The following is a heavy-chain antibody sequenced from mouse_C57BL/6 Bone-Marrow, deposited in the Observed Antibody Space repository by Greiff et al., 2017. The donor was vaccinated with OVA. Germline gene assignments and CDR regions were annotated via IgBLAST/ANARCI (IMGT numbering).Heavy chain of an antibody. D-gene: IGHD1-1*01. J-gene: IGHJ1*03. CDR1: GFTFSSYA. Sequence: EVKLMESGGGLVKPGGSLKLSCAASGFTFSSYAMSWVRQTPEKRLEWVATISDGGSYTYYPDNVKGRFTISRDNAKNNLYLQMSHLKSEDTAMYYCARDGLRRYFDVWGTGTTVTVSS. V-gene: IGHV5-4*01. CDR3: ARDGLRRYFDV. CDR2: ISDGGSYT.